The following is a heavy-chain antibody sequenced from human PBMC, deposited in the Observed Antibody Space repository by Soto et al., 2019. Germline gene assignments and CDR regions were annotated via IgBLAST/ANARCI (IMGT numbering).Heavy chain of an antibody. CDR1: GGSISDFY. Sequence: SETLSLTCNVSGGSISDFYWSWIRQSPGKRLEWIGYLYYTGSTNYNPALKSRVTISLDTSKNQFSLQVRSVTAADTAVYYCARGGGYDFRSSQAPPIDVWGPGTTVTVSS. J-gene: IGHJ6*02. V-gene: IGHV4-59*01. CDR2: LYYTGST. D-gene: IGHD3-3*01. CDR3: ARGGGYDFRSSQAPPIDV.